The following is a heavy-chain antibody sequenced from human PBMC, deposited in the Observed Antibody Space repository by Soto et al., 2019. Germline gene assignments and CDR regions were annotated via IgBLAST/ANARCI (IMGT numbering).Heavy chain of an antibody. V-gene: IGHV4-39*07. Sequence: SETLSLTCTVSGGSISSSSYYRGWNRQPPGKGLEWIGSIYYSGSTNYNPSLKSRVTILLDKSKNQFSLSLSFLTAADTATYYCARSFGWYAVDSWGQGILVTVSS. D-gene: IGHD6-19*01. J-gene: IGHJ4*02. CDR1: GGSISSSSYY. CDR2: IYYSGST. CDR3: ARSFGWYAVDS.